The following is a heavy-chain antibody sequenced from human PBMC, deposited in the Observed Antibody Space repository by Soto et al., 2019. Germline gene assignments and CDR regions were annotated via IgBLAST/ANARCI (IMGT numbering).Heavy chain of an antibody. CDR3: ARSQMERRRYGMDV. Sequence: QAQLVESGGGAVQPGRSLRLSCAASGFTFSTYAMHWVRQAPGKGLEWVAVISYDGSNIYYADSVKGRFTISRDNSKNTLYLQMDSPRPDDTAVYYCARSQMERRRYGMDVWGQGTTVTVSS. J-gene: IGHJ6*02. CDR2: ISYDGSNI. CDR1: GFTFSTYA. V-gene: IGHV3-30-3*01. D-gene: IGHD1-1*01.